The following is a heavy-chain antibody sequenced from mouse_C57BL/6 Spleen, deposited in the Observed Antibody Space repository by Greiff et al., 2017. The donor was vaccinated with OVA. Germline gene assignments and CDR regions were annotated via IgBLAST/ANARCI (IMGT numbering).Heavy chain of an antibody. D-gene: IGHD1-1*01. CDR3: VRQSSYEDAMDY. CDR2: IRSKSNNYAT. CDR1: GFSFNTYA. J-gene: IGHJ4*01. Sequence: EVQVVESGGGLVQPKGSLKLSCAASGFSFNTYAMNWVRQAPGKGLEWVARIRSKSNNYATYYADSVKDRFTISRDDSESMLYLQMNNLKTEDTAMYYCVRQSSYEDAMDYWGQGTSVTVSS. V-gene: IGHV10-1*01.